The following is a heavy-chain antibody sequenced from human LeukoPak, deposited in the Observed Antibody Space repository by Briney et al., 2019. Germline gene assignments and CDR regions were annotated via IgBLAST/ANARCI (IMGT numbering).Heavy chain of an antibody. Sequence: SVKVSCKASGGTFSSYAISWVRQAPGQGLEWMGGIIPIFGTANYAQKFQGRVTITADESTSTAYMELSSLRSEDTAVYYCARAITIFGVVIGYFDYWGQGTLVTVSS. CDR2: IIPIFGTA. CDR3: ARAITIFGVVIGYFDY. V-gene: IGHV1-69*01. D-gene: IGHD3-3*01. J-gene: IGHJ4*02. CDR1: GGTFSSYA.